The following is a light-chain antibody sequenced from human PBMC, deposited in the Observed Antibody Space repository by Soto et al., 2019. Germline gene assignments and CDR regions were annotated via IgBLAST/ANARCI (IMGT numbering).Light chain of an antibody. CDR2: AAS. Sequence: DIQMTQSPSSLSASIGDRVTITCRARQGIIDYVAWFQHKAGKAHKLLIYAASTLQPGVPSSFSGSGSGTAFNLTISSLPPEDVATYDCQKYNNAPQTFGPGTQVEIK. V-gene: IGKV1-27*01. CDR3: QKYNNAPQT. CDR1: QGIIDY. J-gene: IGKJ1*01.